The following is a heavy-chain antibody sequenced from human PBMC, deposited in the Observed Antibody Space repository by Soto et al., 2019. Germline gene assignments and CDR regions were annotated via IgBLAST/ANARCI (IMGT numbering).Heavy chain of an antibody. J-gene: IGHJ3*02. CDR2: IYYSGST. D-gene: IGHD4-17*01. CDR1: GGSISSGGYY. V-gene: IGHV4-31*03. CDR3: ARGDYGDYVEAFDI. Sequence: PSETLSLTCTVSGGSISSGGYYWSWIRQHPGKGLEWIGYIYYSGSTYYNPSLKSRVTISVDTSKNQFSLKLSSVTAADTAVYYCARGDYGDYVEAFDIWGQGTMVTVSS.